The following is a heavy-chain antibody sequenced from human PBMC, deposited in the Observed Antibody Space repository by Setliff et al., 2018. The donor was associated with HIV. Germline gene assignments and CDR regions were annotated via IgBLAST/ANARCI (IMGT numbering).Heavy chain of an antibody. J-gene: IGHJ6*03. V-gene: IGHV4-34*01. D-gene: IGHD2-2*01. CDR1: GGSFSGYS. CDR2: INYSGGT. CDR3: ARGSDCDTTTCGDYYYMDV. Sequence: SETLSLTRAVYGGSFSGYSWNWIRQPPGKGLEWIGEINYSGGTNYNPSLKSRVTISVDTSKNQLSLRLTSVTAADTAVYYCARGSDCDTTTCGDYYYMDVWGIGTTVTVSS.